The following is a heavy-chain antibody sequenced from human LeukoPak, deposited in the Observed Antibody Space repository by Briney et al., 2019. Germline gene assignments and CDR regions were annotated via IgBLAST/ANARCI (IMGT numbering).Heavy chain of an antibody. D-gene: IGHD3-10*01. CDR2: ITPDGRST. Sequence: PGGSLRLSCAASGFTFDGYTMHWVRQAPGKGLVWVSRITPDGRSTNYADSVKGRFTISRDNAKNTLYLQMNSLRADDTAVYYCTRDTFGFHDYWGQGTLVTVSS. J-gene: IGHJ4*02. V-gene: IGHV3-74*01. CDR3: TRDTFGFHDY. CDR1: GFTFDGYT.